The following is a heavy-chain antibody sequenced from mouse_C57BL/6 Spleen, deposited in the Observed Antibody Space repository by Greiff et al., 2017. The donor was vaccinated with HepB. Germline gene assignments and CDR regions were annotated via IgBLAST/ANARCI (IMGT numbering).Heavy chain of an antibody. D-gene: IGHD1-1*01. J-gene: IGHJ1*03. V-gene: IGHV1-59*01. CDR3: ARDGSSSWYFDV. CDR2: IDPSDSYT. CDR1: GYTFTSYW. Sequence: VQLQQPGAELVRPGTSVKLSCKASGYTFTSYWMHWVKQRPGQGLEWIGVIDPSDSYTNYNQKFKGKATLTVDTSSSTAYMQLSSLTSEDSAVYYCARDGSSSWYFDVWGTGTTVTVSS.